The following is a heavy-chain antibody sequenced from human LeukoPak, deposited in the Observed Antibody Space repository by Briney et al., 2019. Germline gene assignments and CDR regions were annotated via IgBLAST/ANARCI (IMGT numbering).Heavy chain of an antibody. J-gene: IGHJ6*02. Sequence: SETLSLTCTVSNGSINSHYWTWVRQPPGKGLEWIGFIFHSGVTNYNPSLKSRVTISVDTSKNQFSLKLSSVTAADTAVYYCARHIPPYSSSWYPSYYYYGMDVWGQGTTVTVSS. CDR2: IFHSGVT. D-gene: IGHD6-13*01. CDR3: ARHIPPYSSSWYPSYYYYGMDV. V-gene: IGHV4-59*08. CDR1: NGSINSHY.